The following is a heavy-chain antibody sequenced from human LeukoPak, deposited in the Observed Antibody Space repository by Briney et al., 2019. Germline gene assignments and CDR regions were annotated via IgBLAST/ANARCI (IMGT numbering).Heavy chain of an antibody. D-gene: IGHD6-13*01. CDR1: GYTFTSYD. CDR2: MNPNSGNT. Sequence: ASVKVSCKASGYTFTSYDINWVRQATGQGLEWMGWMNPNSGNTGYAQKFQGRVTVTRNTSISTAYMELSSLRSEDTAVYYCARYTAAAGTFNWFDPWGQGTLVTVSS. CDR3: ARYTAAAGTFNWFDP. J-gene: IGHJ5*02. V-gene: IGHV1-8*01.